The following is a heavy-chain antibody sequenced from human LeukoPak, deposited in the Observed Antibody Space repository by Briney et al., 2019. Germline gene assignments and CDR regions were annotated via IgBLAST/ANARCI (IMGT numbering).Heavy chain of an antibody. V-gene: IGHV4-39*01. J-gene: IGHJ4*02. CDR3: ARHGNHYYGSGGFDY. CDR2: IYYGGST. D-gene: IGHD3-10*01. CDR1: GGPISSSYY. Sequence: PSETLSLTCTVSGGPISSSYYWGWIRQPPGKGLDWTGSIYYGGSTYYNPSRRSRVTTSVDTSKNQFSLKLTSVTAADTAVYYCARHGNHYYGSGGFDYWGQGTLVTVSS.